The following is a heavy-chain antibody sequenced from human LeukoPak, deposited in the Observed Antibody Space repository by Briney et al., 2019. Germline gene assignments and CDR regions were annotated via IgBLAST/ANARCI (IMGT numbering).Heavy chain of an antibody. J-gene: IGHJ4*02. Sequence: GGSLRLSCAASGFTVSNNYMSWVRQAPGKGLEWVSVIYSGGSTYYADSVKGRFTISRDNSKNTMYLQMNSLRAEDTAVYYCAREYRGEYYFAYWGQGTLVTVSS. D-gene: IGHD3-10*01. CDR1: GFTVSNNY. V-gene: IGHV3-66*01. CDR3: AREYRGEYYFAY. CDR2: IYSGGST.